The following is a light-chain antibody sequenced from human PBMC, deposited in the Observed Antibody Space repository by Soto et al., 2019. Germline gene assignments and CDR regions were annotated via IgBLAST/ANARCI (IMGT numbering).Light chain of an antibody. CDR3: SSYAGSNNYV. Sequence: QPVLTQPPSASGSPGQSVTISYTGTSSDVGGYNYVSWYQQHPGKAPKLMIYEVSKRPSGVPDRFSGSKSGNTASLTVSGLQAEDEADYYCSSYAGSNNYVFGTGTKVTVL. CDR1: SSDVGGYNY. CDR2: EVS. V-gene: IGLV2-8*01. J-gene: IGLJ1*01.